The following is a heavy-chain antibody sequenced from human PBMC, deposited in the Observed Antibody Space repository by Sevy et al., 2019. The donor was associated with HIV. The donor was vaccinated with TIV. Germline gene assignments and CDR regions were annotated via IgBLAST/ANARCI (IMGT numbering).Heavy chain of an antibody. V-gene: IGHV3-43*01. D-gene: IGHD6-6*01. CDR1: GFTFDDYN. CDR3: AKDMKDSSSSFVDY. CDR2: ISRDGGST. Sequence: GGSLRLSCAASGFTFDDYNMHWVRQAPGKGLEWVSLISRDGGSTYYADSVKGRFTISRDNSKNSLYLQMNSLRTEDTALYYCAKDMKDSSSSFVDYWGQGTLVTVSS. J-gene: IGHJ4*02.